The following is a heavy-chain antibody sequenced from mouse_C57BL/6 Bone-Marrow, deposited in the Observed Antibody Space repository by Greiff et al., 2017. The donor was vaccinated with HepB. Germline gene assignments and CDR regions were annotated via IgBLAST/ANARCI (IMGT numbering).Heavy chain of an antibody. CDR3: ARSLYDYDRDYAMDY. J-gene: IGHJ4*01. CDR1: GFTFTDYY. CDR2: IRNKANGYTT. Sequence: EVHLVESGGGLVQPGGSLSLSCAASGFTFTDYYMSWVRQPPGKALEWLGFIRNKANGYTTEYSASVKGRFTISRDNSQSILYLQMNALRAEDSATYYCARSLYDYDRDYAMDYWGQGTSVTVSS. V-gene: IGHV7-3*01. D-gene: IGHD2-4*01.